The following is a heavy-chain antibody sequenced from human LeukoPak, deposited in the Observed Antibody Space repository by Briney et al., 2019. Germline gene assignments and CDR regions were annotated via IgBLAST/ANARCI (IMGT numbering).Heavy chain of an antibody. D-gene: IGHD3-10*01. Sequence: GASVKVSCKASGYTFTSYGISWVRQAPGQGLEWMGWISAYNGNTNYAQKLQGRVTMTTDTSTSTAYMELRSLRSDDTAVYYCVCYYGSGSYQKYYFDYWGQGTLVTVSS. CDR3: VCYYGSGSYQKYYFDY. J-gene: IGHJ4*02. V-gene: IGHV1-18*04. CDR2: ISAYNGNT. CDR1: GYTFTSYG.